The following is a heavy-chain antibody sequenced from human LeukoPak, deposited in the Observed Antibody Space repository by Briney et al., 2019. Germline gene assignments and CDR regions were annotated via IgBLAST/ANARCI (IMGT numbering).Heavy chain of an antibody. CDR2: FDPEDGET. V-gene: IGHV1-24*01. CDR3: ATVTAAAGLYNWFDP. D-gene: IGHD6-13*01. J-gene: IGHJ5*02. Sequence: RASVKVSCKVSGYTLTELSMHWVRQAPGKGLEWMGGFDPEDGETIYAQKFQGRVTMIEDTSTDTAYMELSSLRSEDTAVYYCATVTAAAGLYNWFDPWGQGTLVTVSS. CDR1: GYTLTELS.